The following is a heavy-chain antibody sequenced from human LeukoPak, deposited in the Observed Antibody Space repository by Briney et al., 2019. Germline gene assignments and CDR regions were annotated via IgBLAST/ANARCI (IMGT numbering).Heavy chain of an antibody. CDR1: GFTFSSYG. CDR2: IRYDGSNK. Sequence: GGSLRLSCAASGFTFSSYGMHWVRQAPGKGLEWVAFIRYDGSNKYYADSVKGRFTISRDNSKNTLYLQMNSLRAEDTAVYYCASLLWFGELLPTYWGQGTLVTVSS. V-gene: IGHV3-30*02. D-gene: IGHD3-10*01. CDR3: ASLLWFGELLPTY. J-gene: IGHJ4*02.